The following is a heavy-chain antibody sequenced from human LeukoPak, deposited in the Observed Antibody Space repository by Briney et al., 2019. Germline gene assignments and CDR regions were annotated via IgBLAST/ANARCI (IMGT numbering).Heavy chain of an antibody. CDR1: GFTFRSYW. Sequence: GGSLRLSCAASGFTFRSYWMSWARQAPGQGLEWVANIKDDGSEKYYVDSVKGRFTISRDNAKNSLYLQMDSLRADDTAVYYCARGGYTYTWPPSYYYGMDVWGQGSTVTASS. J-gene: IGHJ6*02. CDR2: IKDDGSEK. D-gene: IGHD1-20*01. CDR3: ARGGYTYTWPPSYYYGMDV. V-gene: IGHV3-7*05.